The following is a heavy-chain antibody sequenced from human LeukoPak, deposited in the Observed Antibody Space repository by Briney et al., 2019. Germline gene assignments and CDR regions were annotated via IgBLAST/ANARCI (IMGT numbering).Heavy chain of an antibody. J-gene: IGHJ4*02. D-gene: IGHD4-23*01. Sequence: ASVKVSCKASGYTFTNYGISWVRQAPGQGLEWMGWISTYNGNTNNAQKFQGRVTMTTDTSTSTAHMELRSLRSDDTAVYYCARQGYSGHSQGAADYWGQGTLVTVSS. V-gene: IGHV1-18*01. CDR2: ISTYNGNT. CDR3: ARQGYSGHSQGAADY. CDR1: GYTFTNYG.